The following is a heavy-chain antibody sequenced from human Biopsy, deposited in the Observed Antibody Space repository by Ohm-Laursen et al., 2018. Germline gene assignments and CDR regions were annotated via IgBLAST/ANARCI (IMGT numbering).Heavy chain of an antibody. CDR1: GGPIDSYY. D-gene: IGHD5-24*01. CDR2: ISFTGRT. CDR3: ASAGYNPDWNFDL. V-gene: IGHV4-59*12. J-gene: IGHJ2*01. Sequence: SQTLSLTCTVSGGPIDSYYWSWIRQPPGKALECIGYISFTGRTSYNPSLKSRVTISVNRSKKQFPLRLSSVTAADTAVYYCASAGYNPDWNFDLWGRGTRVTVSS.